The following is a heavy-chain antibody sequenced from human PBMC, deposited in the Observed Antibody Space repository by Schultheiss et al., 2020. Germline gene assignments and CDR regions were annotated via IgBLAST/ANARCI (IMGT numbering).Heavy chain of an antibody. V-gene: IGHV4-59*01. CDR2: IYYSGST. J-gene: IGHJ6*02. CDR3: ARCYYWTYYYGMDV. Sequence: SETLSLTCTVSGGSISSYYWSWIRQPAGKGLEWIGSIYYSGSTYYNPSLKSRVTISVDTSKNQFSLKLSSVTAADTAVYYCARCYYWTYYYGMDVWGQGTTVTVSS. D-gene: IGHD1-26*01. CDR1: GGSISSYY.